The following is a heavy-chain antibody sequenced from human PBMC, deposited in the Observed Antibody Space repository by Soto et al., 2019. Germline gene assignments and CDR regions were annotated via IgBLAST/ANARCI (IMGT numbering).Heavy chain of an antibody. V-gene: IGHV1-69*01. CDR2: IIPFFGTS. CDR3: ARVGHITNYGMAV. Sequence: QVQLVQSGAEVKKPGSSVKVSCEASGGTFSSYPINWVRQAPGQGLEWMGGIIPFFGTSNYAQKFQGRVTITADDYTSTAYMELRSLRSEYTAVYYCARVGHITNYGMAVWGQGTTVNVSS. J-gene: IGHJ6*02. CDR1: GGTFSSYP. D-gene: IGHD1-26*01.